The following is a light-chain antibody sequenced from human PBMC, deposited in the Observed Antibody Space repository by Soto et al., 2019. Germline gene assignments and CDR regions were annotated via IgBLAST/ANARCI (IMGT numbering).Light chain of an antibody. V-gene: IGKV3-20*01. CDR2: GAS. CDR1: QSVSRSF. CDR3: QQYGSSPPKYT. Sequence: EIVLRQSPGTVSLSPGERDTLSCRASQSVSRSFLAWYQQKPGQAPRLLIYGASSRATGIPDRFSGSGSGTDFTLTISRLEPEDFAVYYCQQYGSSPPKYTFGQGTKLEIK. J-gene: IGKJ2*01.